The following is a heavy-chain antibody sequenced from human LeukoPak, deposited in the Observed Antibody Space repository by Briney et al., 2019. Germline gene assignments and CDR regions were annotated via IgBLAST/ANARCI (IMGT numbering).Heavy chain of an antibody. J-gene: IGHJ5*01. Sequence: PGGSLRLSCAGSGFSVSNYYMNWVRQAPGKGLEWVSLIRDNGETFYADSVKGRFTISRDNSKNTVYLQMNRLRVEDTAVYFCARDRAVTQVWVEFDSWGQGTLVTVSS. D-gene: IGHD3-16*01. CDR1: GFSVSNYY. CDR2: IRDNGET. V-gene: IGHV3-66*03. CDR3: ARDRAVTQVWVEFDS.